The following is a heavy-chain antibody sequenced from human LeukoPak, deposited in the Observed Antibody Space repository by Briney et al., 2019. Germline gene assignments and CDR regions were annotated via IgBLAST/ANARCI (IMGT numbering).Heavy chain of an antibody. CDR1: GFTFSSYW. CDR2: IKQDGSEK. D-gene: IGHD2-2*01. Sequence: GGTLRLSCAASGFTFSSYWMSWVRQAPGKGLEWVANIKQDGSEKYYVDSVKGRFTISRDNAKNSLYLQMNSLRAEDTAVYYCARDACDQLLFSARGCAFDIWGQGTMVTVSS. V-gene: IGHV3-7*01. CDR3: ARDACDQLLFSARGCAFDI. J-gene: IGHJ3*02.